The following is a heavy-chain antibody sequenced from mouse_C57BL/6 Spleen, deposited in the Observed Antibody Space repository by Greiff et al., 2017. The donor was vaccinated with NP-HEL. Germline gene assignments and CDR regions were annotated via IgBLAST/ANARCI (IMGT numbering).Heavy chain of an antibody. V-gene: IGHV5-17*01. CDR3: ARKDHFDV. CDR2: ISSGSSTI. J-gene: IGHJ1*03. Sequence: EVKLVESGGGLVKPGGSLKLSCAASGFTFSDYGMHWVRQAPEKGLEWVAYISSGSSTIYYADTVKGRFTISRDNAKNTLFLQMTSLRSEDTAMYYCARKDHFDVWGTGTTVTVSS. CDR1: GFTFSDYG.